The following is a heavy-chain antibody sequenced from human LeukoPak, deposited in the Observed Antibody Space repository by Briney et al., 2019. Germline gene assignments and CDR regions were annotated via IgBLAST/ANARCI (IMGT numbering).Heavy chain of an antibody. CDR1: GFTFSSYA. CDR2: ISGSGGST. Sequence: PGGSLRLSCAASGFTFSSYAMSWVRQAPGKGLEWVSAISGSGGSTYYADSVKGRFPISRDNSKNTLYLQMNSLRAEDTAVYYWGKRPPPPPRAPAAAGYFDLWGRGTLVTVSS. CDR3: GKRPPPPPRAPAAAGYFDL. V-gene: IGHV3-23*01. D-gene: IGHD6-13*01. J-gene: IGHJ2*01.